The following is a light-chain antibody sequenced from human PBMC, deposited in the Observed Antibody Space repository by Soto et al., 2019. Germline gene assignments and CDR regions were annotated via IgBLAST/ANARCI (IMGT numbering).Light chain of an antibody. V-gene: IGKV1-33*01. CDR1: QDINIY. J-gene: IGKJ5*01. Sequence: DIQMTQSPSSLFASVGYRVTSTCHSTQDINIYLNWYQQKPGKAPNLLIYDASNLEIGVPSRFSGSGSGTHFTLTISSLQTEDIGTYYCQQYDILPITFGRGTRLEIK. CDR3: QQYDILPIT. CDR2: DAS.